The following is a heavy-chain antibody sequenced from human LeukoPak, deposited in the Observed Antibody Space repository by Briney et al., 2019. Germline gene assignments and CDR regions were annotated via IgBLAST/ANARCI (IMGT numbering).Heavy chain of an antibody. CDR2: VFYTGST. D-gene: IGHD6-19*01. CDR1: GGSISNYY. J-gene: IGHJ6*03. V-gene: IGHV4-59*12. Sequence: SETLSLTCSVSGGSISNYYWSWIRQPPGKGLEWIGYVFYTGSTQYNPSLKSRVTISVDTSKNQFSLKLSSVTAADTAVYYCARELLAVAGTYYYYYMDVWGKGTTVTISS. CDR3: ARELLAVAGTYYYYYMDV.